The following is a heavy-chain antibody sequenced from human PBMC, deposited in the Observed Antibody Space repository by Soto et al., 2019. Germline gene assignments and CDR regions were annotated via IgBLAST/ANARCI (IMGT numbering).Heavy chain of an antibody. CDR1: GGSISSGGYY. CDR2: IYYSGST. Sequence: SETLSLTCTVSGGSISSGGYYWSWIRQHPGKGLEWIGYIYYSGSTYYNPSLKSRVTISVDTSKNQFSLKLSSVTAADTAVYYCARDLNYYGSGSSRRGFDPWGQGTLVTVSA. J-gene: IGHJ5*02. CDR3: ARDLNYYGSGSSRRGFDP. D-gene: IGHD3-10*01. V-gene: IGHV4-31*03.